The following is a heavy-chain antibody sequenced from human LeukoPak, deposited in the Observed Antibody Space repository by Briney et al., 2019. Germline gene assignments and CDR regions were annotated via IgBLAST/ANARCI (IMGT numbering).Heavy chain of an antibody. V-gene: IGHV3-23*01. CDR1: GFTFSSYA. D-gene: IGHD2-8*01. CDR2: ISGSGGSA. Sequence: GGSLRLSCAASGFTFSSYAMSWVRQAPGKGLEWVSAISGSGGSAYYADSVKGRFTISRDNSKNTLYLQMNSLRAEDTAVYYCAKVPAKGYCTNGVCYFDYWGQGTLVTVSS. CDR3: AKVPAKGYCTNGVCYFDY. J-gene: IGHJ4*02.